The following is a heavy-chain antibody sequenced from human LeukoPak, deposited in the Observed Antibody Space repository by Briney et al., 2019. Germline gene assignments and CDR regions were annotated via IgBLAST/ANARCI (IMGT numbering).Heavy chain of an antibody. V-gene: IGHV4-39*07. Sequence: SETLSLTCTVSGGSISSSGSYWGWIRQSPGKGLEWIGSISYSGATYYNPSLKSRVTISVDTSKNQFSLKLSSVTAADTAVYYCARDRRYYYDSSGYYPYWYFDLWGRGTLVTVSS. CDR2: ISYSGAT. CDR3: ARDRRYYYDSSGYYPYWYFDL. CDR1: GGSISSSGSY. D-gene: IGHD3-22*01. J-gene: IGHJ2*01.